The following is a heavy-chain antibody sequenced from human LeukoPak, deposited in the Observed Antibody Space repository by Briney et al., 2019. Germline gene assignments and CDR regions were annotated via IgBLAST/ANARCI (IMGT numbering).Heavy chain of an antibody. CDR3: AREAYYDFWAGGYYYYYMDV. J-gene: IGHJ6*03. CDR2: ISSSGSTI. V-gene: IGHV3-48*03. Sequence: GGSLRLSCVASGFTFSSYEMNWVRQAPGKGLEWVSYISSSGSTIYYADSAKGRFTISRDNAKNSLYLQMNSLRAEDTAVYYCAREAYYDFWAGGYYYYYMDVWGKGTTVTVSS. CDR1: GFTFSSYE. D-gene: IGHD3-3*01.